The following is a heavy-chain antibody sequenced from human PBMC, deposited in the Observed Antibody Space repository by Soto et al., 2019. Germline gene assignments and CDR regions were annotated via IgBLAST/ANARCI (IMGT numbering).Heavy chain of an antibody. CDR2: INPGNASP. CDR3: ARGSSSGSGGTGVLNV. D-gene: IGHD3-10*01. Sequence: QVQLAQSGAEVKKPGASVKVSCQASGYTFTKHYMHWVRQAPGQGLEWMGVINPGNASPRYAPKLQGRVTVTSDPSTSTVCMELTSLPSDDTAVYYCARGSSSGSGGTGVLNVWGQGTMVTVSS. V-gene: IGHV1-46*01. J-gene: IGHJ3*01. CDR1: GYTFTKHY.